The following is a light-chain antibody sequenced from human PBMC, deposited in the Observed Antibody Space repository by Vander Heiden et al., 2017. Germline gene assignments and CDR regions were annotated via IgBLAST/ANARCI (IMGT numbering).Light chain of an antibody. CDR3: QQYYSFPWT. V-gene: IGKV1D-8*03. CDR2: AAS. Sequence: VSWMTQSPSLLSASTGDRVTISCRISQGISSYLAWYQQKPGKAPELLIYAASTLQSGVPSRFSGSGSGTDFTLTISCLQSEDFTTYYCQQYYSFPWTFAQRTKVEIK. CDR1: QGISSY. J-gene: IGKJ1*01.